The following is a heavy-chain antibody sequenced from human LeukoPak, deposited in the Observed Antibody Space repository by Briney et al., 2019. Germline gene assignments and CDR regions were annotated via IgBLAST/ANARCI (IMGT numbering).Heavy chain of an antibody. Sequence: GGSLRLSCAASGFTFSSYSMNWVRQAPGKGLEWVSSISSSSSYIYYADSVKGRFTISRDNAKNSLYLQMNSLRAEDTAVYYCSTFGGDIAAAGTISGYWGQGTLVTVSS. D-gene: IGHD6-13*01. CDR3: STFGGDIAAAGTISGY. CDR2: ISSSSSYI. J-gene: IGHJ4*02. CDR1: GFTFSSYS. V-gene: IGHV3-21*01.